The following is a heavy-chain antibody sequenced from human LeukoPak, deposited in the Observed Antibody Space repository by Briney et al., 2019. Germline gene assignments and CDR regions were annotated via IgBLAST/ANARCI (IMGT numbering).Heavy chain of an antibody. J-gene: IGHJ5*02. CDR2: MNPNNGNT. V-gene: IGHV1-8*01. CDR1: GFTFTSYD. D-gene: IGHD2-2*01. CDR3: VRDAEGAAMSVNYWFDP. Sequence: ASVKVSCKASGFTFTSYDINWVRQASGQGLEWKGWMNPNNGNTGYAQKFQGRVTMTRDTSISTAHMELRGLRSEDTAVYYCVRDAEGAAMSVNYWFDPWGQGTLVTVSS.